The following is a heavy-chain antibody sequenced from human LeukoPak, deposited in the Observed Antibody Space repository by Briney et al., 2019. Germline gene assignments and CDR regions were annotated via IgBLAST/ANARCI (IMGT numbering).Heavy chain of an antibody. D-gene: IGHD5-24*01. J-gene: IGHJ3*02. CDR2: ISYDGSNK. CDR1: GFTVSSNY. V-gene: IGHV3-30*18. CDR3: AKLVQRRDAFDI. Sequence: GGSLRLSCAASGFTVSSNYMSWVRQAPGKGLEWVAVISYDGSNKYYADSVKGRFTISRDNSKNTLYLQMNSLRAEDTAVYYCAKLVQRRDAFDIWGQGTMVTVSS.